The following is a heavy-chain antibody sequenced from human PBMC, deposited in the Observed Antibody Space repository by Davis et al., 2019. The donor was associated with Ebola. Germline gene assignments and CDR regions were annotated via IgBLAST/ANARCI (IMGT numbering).Heavy chain of an antibody. CDR1: GYRFTSYW. V-gene: IGHV5-51*01. CDR2: IYPDDSDT. J-gene: IGHJ4*02. D-gene: IGHD5-24*01. Sequence: GGSLRLSCKGSGYRFTSYWIGWVRQMPGKGLEWMGIIYPDDSDTRYSPSFQGQVTISADESISTAYLQWSSLKASDTAMYYCARGTDGYNPGGYFDSWGQGTLVTVSS. CDR3: ARGTDGYNPGGYFDS.